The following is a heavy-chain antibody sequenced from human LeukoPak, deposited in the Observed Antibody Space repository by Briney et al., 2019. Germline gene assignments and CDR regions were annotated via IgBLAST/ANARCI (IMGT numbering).Heavy chain of an antibody. V-gene: IGHV4-39*01. D-gene: IGHD2-2*01. Sequence: PSETLSLTCTVSGGSISSSSYYWGWIRQPPGKGLEWIGSIYYSGSTYYNPSLKSRVTISVDTSKNQFSLKLSSVTAADTAVYYCARQYQLLLAPFDYWGQGTLVTVSS. CDR2: IYYSGST. CDR3: ARQYQLLLAPFDY. J-gene: IGHJ4*02. CDR1: GGSISSSSYY.